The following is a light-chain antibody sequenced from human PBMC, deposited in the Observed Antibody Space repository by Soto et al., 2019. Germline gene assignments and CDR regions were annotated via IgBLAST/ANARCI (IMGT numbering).Light chain of an antibody. CDR2: ATS. Sequence: DIQLTQSPSSLSASVGDRVTITCRASQAISSYLAWYQQTPGQVPELLIYATSTLQSGAPSRFSGSGSGTDFTLTISSLQHEDVATYYCHKYNHAPTFGGGTKVEIK. CDR3: HKYNHAPT. V-gene: IGKV1-27*01. J-gene: IGKJ4*01. CDR1: QAISSY.